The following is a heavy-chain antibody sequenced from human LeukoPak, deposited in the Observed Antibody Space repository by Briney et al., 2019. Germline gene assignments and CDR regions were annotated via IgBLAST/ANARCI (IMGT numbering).Heavy chain of an antibody. CDR2: INHSGSP. D-gene: IGHD5-24*01. J-gene: IGHJ4*02. CDR3: ARGDVEDY. CDR1: GGSFSGYY. V-gene: IGHV4-34*01. Sequence: PSETLSLTCAVYGGSFSGYYWSWIRHPPGKGLEWIGEINHSGSPNYNPSLKSRVTISVDTSKNQFSLKLSSVTAADTAVYYCARGDVEDYWGQGTLVPVSS.